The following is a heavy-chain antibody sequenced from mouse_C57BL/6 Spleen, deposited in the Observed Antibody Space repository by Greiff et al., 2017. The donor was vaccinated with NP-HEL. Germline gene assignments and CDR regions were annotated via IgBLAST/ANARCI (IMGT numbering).Heavy chain of an antibody. V-gene: IGHV1-80*01. CDR1: GYAFSSYW. D-gene: IGHD2-3*01. J-gene: IGHJ4*01. Sequence: QVQLQQSGAELVKPGASVKISCKASGYAFSSYWMNWVKQRPGKGLEWIGQIYPGDGDTNYNGKFTGKAPLTADKSSSTAYMQLSSLTSEDSAVYFCARRCIYDYYAMDYWGQGTSVTVSS. CDR3: ARRCIYDYYAMDY. CDR2: IYPGDGDT.